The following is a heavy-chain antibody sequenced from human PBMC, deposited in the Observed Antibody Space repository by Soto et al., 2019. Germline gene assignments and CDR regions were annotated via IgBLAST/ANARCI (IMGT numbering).Heavy chain of an antibody. CDR2: IYYSGST. CDR3: ARPRAGIAAAGSYYFDY. V-gene: IGHV4-59*08. Sequence: SETLSLTCTVSGGSISSYYWSWIRQPPGKGLEWIGYIYYSGSTNYNPSLKSRVTISVDTFKNQFSLKLSSVTAADTAVYYCARPRAGIAAAGSYYFDYWGQGTLVTVSS. J-gene: IGHJ4*02. D-gene: IGHD6-13*01. CDR1: GGSISSYY.